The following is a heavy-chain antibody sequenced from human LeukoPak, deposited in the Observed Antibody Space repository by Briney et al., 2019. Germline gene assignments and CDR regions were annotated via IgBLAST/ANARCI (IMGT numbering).Heavy chain of an antibody. Sequence: GGSLRLSCAASGFTFDDYDMTWVRQAPGRGLEWVSGIDWNGGSIGYSDSVKGRFTISRDNAKNSLYLQMNSLRAEDTAVYYCARVYYYFMDVWGKGTTVTVSS. CDR2: IDWNGGSI. V-gene: IGHV3-20*04. CDR1: GFTFDDYD. CDR3: ARVYYYFMDV. J-gene: IGHJ6*03.